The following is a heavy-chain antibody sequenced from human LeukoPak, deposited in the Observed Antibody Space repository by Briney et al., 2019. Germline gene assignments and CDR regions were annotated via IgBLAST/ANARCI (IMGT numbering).Heavy chain of an antibody. Sequence: GESLKISCKGPGYSFTSYWIGWVRQMPGKGLEWMGIIYPGDSDTRYSPSFQGQVTISADKSISTAYLQWSSLKASDTAMYYCARQAPYYDFWSGYPHYYYYMDVWGKGTTVTVSS. V-gene: IGHV5-51*01. D-gene: IGHD3-3*01. CDR2: IYPGDSDT. CDR3: ARQAPYYDFWSGYPHYYYYMDV. J-gene: IGHJ6*03. CDR1: GYSFTSYW.